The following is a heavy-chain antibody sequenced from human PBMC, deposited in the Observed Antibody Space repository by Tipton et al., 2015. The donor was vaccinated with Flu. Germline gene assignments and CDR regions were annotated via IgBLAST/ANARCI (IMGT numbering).Heavy chain of an antibody. CDR2: IYTSGST. J-gene: IGHJ3*01. CDR1: GGSISSGSYY. Sequence: TLSLTCTVSGGSISSGSYYWSWIRQPAGKGLVWIGRIYTSGSTNYNPSLKSRVTISVDTSKNQFSLKLSSVTAADTAVYYCARDVRGCTNGVCYPQWGQGTMVTVSS. D-gene: IGHD2-8*01. V-gene: IGHV4-61*02. CDR3: ARDVRGCTNGVCYPQ.